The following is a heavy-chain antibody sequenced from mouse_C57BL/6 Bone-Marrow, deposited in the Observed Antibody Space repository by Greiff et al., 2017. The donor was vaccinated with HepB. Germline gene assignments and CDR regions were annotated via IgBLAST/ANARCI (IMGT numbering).Heavy chain of an antibody. CDR2: IRLKSDNYAT. D-gene: IGHD2-1*01. V-gene: IGHV6-3*01. CDR1: GFTFSNYW. Sequence: EVKLMESGGGLVQPGGSMKLSCVASGFTFSNYWMNWVRQSPEKGLEWVAQIRLKSDNYATHYAESVKGRFTISRDDSKSSVYLQMNNLRAEDTGIYYCLYGNYSMDYWGQGTSVTVSS. CDR3: LYGNYSMDY. J-gene: IGHJ4*01.